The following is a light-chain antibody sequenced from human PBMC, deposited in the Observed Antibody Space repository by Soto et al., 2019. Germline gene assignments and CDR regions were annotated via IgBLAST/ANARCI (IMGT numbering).Light chain of an antibody. CDR1: QSVRSN. CDR3: QQYNNWPRT. CDR2: GAS. V-gene: IGKV3D-15*01. Sequence: EIVMTQSPATLSGSPGERATLSCRASQSVRSNLAWYQQKTGQAPRLLIYGASIRATGIPARFSGSGSGTEFTLTISSLQSEDFAVYYCQQYNNWPRTFGQGTKVEIK. J-gene: IGKJ1*01.